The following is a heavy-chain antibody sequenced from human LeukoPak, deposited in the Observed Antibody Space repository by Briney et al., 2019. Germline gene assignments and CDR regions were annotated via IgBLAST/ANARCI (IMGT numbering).Heavy chain of an antibody. J-gene: IGHJ4*02. V-gene: IGHV4-59*01. D-gene: IGHD2-15*01. CDR1: GGSISSYY. Sequence: PSETLSLSCTVSGGSISSYYRSWIRQPPGKGLEWIGYIYNSGSTNYNPSLTSRVTISVDTSKNQFSLKLSSVTAVDTCVNYCAGVWSSSGFFDYWGQGTLVTVSS. CDR3: AGVWSSSGFFDY. CDR2: IYNSGST.